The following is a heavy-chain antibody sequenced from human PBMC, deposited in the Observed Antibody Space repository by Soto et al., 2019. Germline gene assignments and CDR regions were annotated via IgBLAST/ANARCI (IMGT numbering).Heavy chain of an antibody. J-gene: IGHJ6*02. CDR3: ARSQMERRRYGMDV. V-gene: IGHV3-30-3*01. CDR1: GFTFSTFA. CDR2: MSYDESNE. Sequence: QAQLVESGGGVVQPGRSLRLSCAASGFTFSTFAMHWVRQAPGKGLEWVAVMSYDESNEYYADSVKGRFTISRDNSKNTLYLQMNSLRPEDTAVYYCARSQMERRRYGMDVWGQGPTVTVSS. D-gene: IGHD1-1*01.